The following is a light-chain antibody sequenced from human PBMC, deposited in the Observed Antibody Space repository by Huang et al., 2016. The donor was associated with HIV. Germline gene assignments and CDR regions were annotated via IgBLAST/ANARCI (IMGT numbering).Light chain of an antibody. V-gene: IGKV1-39*01. Sequence: DIQMTQSPSSLSASVGDRVTITCRASRDISTFLNWYQQKPGKAPKLLIYAASSLQSGVPSRCSGSGSGTDCTLTISSLQPEDFATYYCQQTYNFPPYTFGQGTKLGIK. CDR3: QQTYNFPPYT. CDR1: RDISTF. J-gene: IGKJ2*01. CDR2: AAS.